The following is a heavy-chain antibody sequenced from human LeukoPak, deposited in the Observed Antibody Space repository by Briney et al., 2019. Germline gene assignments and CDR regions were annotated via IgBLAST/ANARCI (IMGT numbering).Heavy chain of an antibody. CDR2: ISSSSSYI. D-gene: IGHD2-2*01. CDR1: GFTFSSYS. Sequence: GGFLRLSCVASGFTFSSYSMNWVRKAPGKGLEWVSSISSSSSYIYYANSVKGRFTISRDNAKNSLYLQMNSLRAEDTAVYYCAIGRYCSSTSCYAPNWFDPWGQGTLVTVSS. J-gene: IGHJ5*02. V-gene: IGHV3-21*01. CDR3: AIGRYCSSTSCYAPNWFDP.